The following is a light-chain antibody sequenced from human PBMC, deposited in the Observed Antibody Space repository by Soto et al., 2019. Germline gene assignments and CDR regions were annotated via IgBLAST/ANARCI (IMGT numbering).Light chain of an antibody. CDR1: QSISNY. Sequence: EIVLTPSPGPLSLSPGARATLSGRASQSISNYLAWYQQTPGQAPRLLIYDASHGATGIPARFSGSGSGTDFTLTISRLDPEDFAVYYCQQYGSSGTVGQGTKVDIK. J-gene: IGKJ1*01. V-gene: IGKV3-20*01. CDR3: QQYGSSGT. CDR2: DAS.